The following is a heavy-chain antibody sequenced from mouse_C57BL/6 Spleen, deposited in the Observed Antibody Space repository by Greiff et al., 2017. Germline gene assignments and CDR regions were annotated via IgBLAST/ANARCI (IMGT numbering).Heavy chain of an antibody. Sequence: QVQLQQPGAELVKPGASVKLSCKASGYTFTSYWMHWVKQRPGRGLEWIGRIDPHSGGTKYNEKFKSKATLTVDKPSSTAYMQLRRLTSEDSAVYYGARDYGPYWYFDVWGTGTTVTVSS. V-gene: IGHV1-72*01. CDR1: GYTFTSYW. D-gene: IGHD1-1*02. CDR3: ARDYGPYWYFDV. CDR2: IDPHSGGT. J-gene: IGHJ1*03.